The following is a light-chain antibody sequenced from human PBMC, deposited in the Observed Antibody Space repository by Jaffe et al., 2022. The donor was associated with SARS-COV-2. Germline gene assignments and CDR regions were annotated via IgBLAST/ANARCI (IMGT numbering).Light chain of an antibody. CDR1: ESLSSSY. V-gene: IGKV3-20*01. CDR2: GAS. CDR3: QQYDTSPYT. Sequence: EIVLTQSPGTLSLSPGERATLSCRASESLSSSYLAWYQQKPGQAPRLLIYGASSRAAGIPDRFSGSESGTDFTLYISRLEPEDFAVYYCQQYDTSPYTFGQGTKLEIK. J-gene: IGKJ2*01.